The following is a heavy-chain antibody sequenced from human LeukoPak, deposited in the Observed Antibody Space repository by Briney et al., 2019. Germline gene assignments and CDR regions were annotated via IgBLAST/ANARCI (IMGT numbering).Heavy chain of an antibody. CDR1: DGSVSNYY. CDR3: ARQWNWNYRYFDY. Sequence: SETLSLTCTVSDGSVSNYYWSWIRQPPGKGLEWIGYIFSSGTTNYNPSLRGRVAISVDTSKNQFSLKLSSVTAADTAVYYCARQWNWNYRYFDYWGQGTLVTVSS. V-gene: IGHV4-59*02. J-gene: IGHJ4*02. CDR2: IFSSGTT. D-gene: IGHD1-7*01.